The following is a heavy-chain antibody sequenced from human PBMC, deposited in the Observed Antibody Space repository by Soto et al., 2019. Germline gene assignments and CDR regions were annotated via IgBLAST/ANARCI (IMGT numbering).Heavy chain of an antibody. J-gene: IGHJ6*02. CDR2: ISYDGSNK. Sequence: QVQLVESGGGVVQPGRSLRLSCAASGFTFSSYAMHWVRQAPGKGLEWVAVISYDGSNKYYADSVKGRFTISRDNSKNALYLQMNSLRAEDTAVYYCARPTEAYYYYYGMDVWGQGTTVTVSS. CDR3: ARPTEAYYYYYGMDV. V-gene: IGHV3-30-3*01. CDR1: GFTFSSYA.